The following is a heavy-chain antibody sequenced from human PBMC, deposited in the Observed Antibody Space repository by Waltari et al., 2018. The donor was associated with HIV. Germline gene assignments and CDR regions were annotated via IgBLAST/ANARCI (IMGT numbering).Heavy chain of an antibody. CDR2: IYPADSDT. J-gene: IGHJ3*02. D-gene: IGHD1-26*01. CDR3: ARRLVGADAFEI. V-gene: IGHV5-51*03. CDR1: GYSCTSYW. Sequence: EVQLVQSGAEVKKPGQSLKISCKGSGYSCTSYWIGWVRQAPGTGLEWMGDIYPADSDTTYNPSFRGQVTISVDTSISTAYVQWRSLKASDTAVYFCARRLVGADAFEIWGQGTEVIVSS.